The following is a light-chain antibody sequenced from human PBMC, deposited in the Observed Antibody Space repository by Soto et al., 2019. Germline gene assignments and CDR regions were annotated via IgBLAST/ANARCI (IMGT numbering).Light chain of an antibody. V-gene: IGKV3-11*01. CDR3: QQRSNWPPTS. CDR2: DAS. J-gene: IGKJ5*01. Sequence: IVLTRAADTQSVDLGGSGTLSCRASQSVSSYLAWYQQKPGQAPRLLIYDASNRATGIPARFSGNGSGTDFTLTTSYLVPVEFAVYCCQQRSNWPPTSFGQGTRLEIK. CDR1: QSVSSY.